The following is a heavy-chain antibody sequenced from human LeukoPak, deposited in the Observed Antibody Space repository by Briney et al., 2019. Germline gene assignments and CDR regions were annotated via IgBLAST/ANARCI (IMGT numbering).Heavy chain of an antibody. J-gene: IGHJ3*02. Sequence: GGSLRLSCAVSGSTVSSNYMSWVRQTPGKGLEWVSVIYSDGNAYYADSVRGRFTISRDNSKNTLYLQMNSLRAEDTAVYYCARVKRDGFNSDAFDIWGQGTMVTVSS. CDR2: IYSDGNA. V-gene: IGHV3-53*01. D-gene: IGHD5-24*01. CDR1: GSTVSSNY. CDR3: ARVKRDGFNSDAFDI.